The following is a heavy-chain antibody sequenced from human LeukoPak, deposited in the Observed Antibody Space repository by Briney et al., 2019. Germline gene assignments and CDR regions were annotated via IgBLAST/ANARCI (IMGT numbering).Heavy chain of an antibody. CDR3: ARVPPIVTGYSKRIDY. CDR1: GYTFTSYA. D-gene: IGHD3-9*01. Sequence: GASVKVSCKASGYTFTSYAMHWVRQAPGQRLECMGWINTGNGNTKYSQKLQGRVTMTTDTSTSTAYMELRSLRSDDTAVYYCARVPPIVTGYSKRIDYWGQGTLVTVSS. J-gene: IGHJ4*02. CDR2: INTGNGNT. V-gene: IGHV1-3*04.